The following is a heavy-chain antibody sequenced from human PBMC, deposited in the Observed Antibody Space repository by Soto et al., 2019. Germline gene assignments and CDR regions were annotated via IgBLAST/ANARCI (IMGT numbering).Heavy chain of an antibody. D-gene: IGHD6-19*01. V-gene: IGHV4-30-4*01. CDR3: AHSSSGRAVDI. J-gene: IGHJ3*02. CDR2: IYYSGST. Sequence: QVQLQESGPGLVKPSQTLSLTCTVSGGSISSGDYYWSWIRQPPGKGLEWIGYIYYSGSTYYYPSLKSRVTISVDRSKDQFSLKLSSGTAADTALYYCAHSSSGRAVDIWGQGTMVTVSS. CDR1: GGSISSGDYY.